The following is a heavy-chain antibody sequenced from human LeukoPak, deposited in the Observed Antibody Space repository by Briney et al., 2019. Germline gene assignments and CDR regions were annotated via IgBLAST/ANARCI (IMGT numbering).Heavy chain of an antibody. D-gene: IGHD3-10*01. CDR2: IYYSGST. J-gene: IGHJ4*02. Sequence: PSETLSLTCTVSGGSISSSSYYWGWIRQPPGKGLEWIGSIYYSGSTYYNPSLKSRVTISVDTSKNQFSLKLSSVTAADTAVYYCARGIWFGEGYYFDYWGQGTLVTVSS. CDR3: ARGIWFGEGYYFDY. V-gene: IGHV4-39*01. CDR1: GGSISSSSYY.